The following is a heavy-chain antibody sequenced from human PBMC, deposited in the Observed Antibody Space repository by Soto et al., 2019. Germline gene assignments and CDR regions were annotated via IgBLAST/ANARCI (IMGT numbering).Heavy chain of an antibody. CDR1: GFSLSNARMG. CDR2: IFSNDEK. V-gene: IGHV2-26*01. J-gene: IGHJ6*02. Sequence: SGPTLVNPTETLTLTCAVSGFSLSNARMGVSWIRQPPGKALEWLAHIFSNDEKSYSTSLKSRLTISKDTSKSQVVLTMTNMDPVDTATYYCARRPLPSIAARRYYYYYGMDVWGQGTPATVSS. CDR3: ARRPLPSIAARRYYYYYGMDV. D-gene: IGHD6-6*01.